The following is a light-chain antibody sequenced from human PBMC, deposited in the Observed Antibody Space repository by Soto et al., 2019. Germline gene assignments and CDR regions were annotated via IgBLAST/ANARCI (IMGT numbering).Light chain of an antibody. CDR1: ASDIGSYDY. CDR3: ASYTGSTTRWV. J-gene: IGLJ3*02. V-gene: IGLV2-14*01. Sequence: QSALTQPASVYGSPGQSITVSCTGTASDIGSYDYVSWYQHHPGKAPKLLIYEVTKRPSGVSNRFSGSKSDYTASLTISGLQAEDEGHYYCASYTGSTTRWVFGGGTKLTVL. CDR2: EVT.